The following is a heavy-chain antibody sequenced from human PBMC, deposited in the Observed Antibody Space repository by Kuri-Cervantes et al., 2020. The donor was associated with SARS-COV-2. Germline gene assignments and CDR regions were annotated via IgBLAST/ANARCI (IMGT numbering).Heavy chain of an antibody. J-gene: IGHJ6*03. Sequence: LSLTCAASGFTFSSYAMHWVRQAPGKGLEWVAVISYDGSNKYYADSVKGRFTISRDNSKNTLYLQMNSLRAEDTAVYYCARDKGYYYMDVWGKGTTVTVSS. CDR1: GFTFSSYA. CDR3: ARDKGYYYMDV. CDR2: ISYDGSNK. V-gene: IGHV3-30*04.